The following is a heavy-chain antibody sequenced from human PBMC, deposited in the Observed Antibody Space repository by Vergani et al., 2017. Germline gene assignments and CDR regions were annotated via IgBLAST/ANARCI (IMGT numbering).Heavy chain of an antibody. CDR2: IYVSGIT. CDR1: GASINNDFYY. J-gene: IGHJ4*02. V-gene: IGHV4-61*02. D-gene: IGHD6-6*01. Sequence: QVQLQESGPGLVKPSQTLSLTCTVSGASINNDFYYWHWIRQPAGKGLEWIGRIYVSGITDYNSSLQSRVSMSVDTSKNQFTLTLPSVTAADTAVYYCARDNKQLRPSAFYLWGRGTMVTVSS. CDR3: ARDNKQLRPSAFYL.